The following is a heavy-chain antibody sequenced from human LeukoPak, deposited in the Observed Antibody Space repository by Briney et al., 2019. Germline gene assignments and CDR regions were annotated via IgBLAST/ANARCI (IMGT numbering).Heavy chain of an antibody. CDR1: GFTFSSYW. CDR2: IKPDGSEK. D-gene: IGHD4-17*01. CDR3: ARGDFNDYGDYVDAFEI. Sequence: GGSLRLSCAASGFTFSSYWMSWVRQAPGKGLEWVANIKPDGSEKYCVDSVKGRFTISRDNAKKSLYLQMNSLRAENTAVYYCARGDFNDYGDYVDAFEIWGQGTMVTVSA. J-gene: IGHJ3*02. V-gene: IGHV3-7*01.